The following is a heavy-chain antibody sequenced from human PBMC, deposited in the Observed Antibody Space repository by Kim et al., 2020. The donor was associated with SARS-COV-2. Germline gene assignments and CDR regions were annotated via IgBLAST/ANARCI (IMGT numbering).Heavy chain of an antibody. D-gene: IGHD4-17*01. CDR3: ARGYDYGDYHDAFDI. CDR1: GYTFTSYG. V-gene: IGHV1-18*04. CDR2: ISAYNGNT. Sequence: ASVKVSCKASGYTFTSYGISWVRQAPGQGLKWMGWISAYNGNTNYAQKLQGRVTMTTDTSTRTAYMELRSLRSDDTAVYYCARGYDYGDYHDAFDIWGQGTMVTVSS. J-gene: IGHJ3*02.